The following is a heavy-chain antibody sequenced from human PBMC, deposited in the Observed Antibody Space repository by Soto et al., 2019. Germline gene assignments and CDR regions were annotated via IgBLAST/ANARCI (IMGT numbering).Heavy chain of an antibody. CDR3: WFDP. D-gene: IGHD3-10*01. CDR2: IYPGDSDT. J-gene: IGHJ5*02. Sequence: GESLKISCKGSGYSFTSYWIGWVRQMPGKGLEWMGIIYPGDSDTRYSPSFQGQVTISADKSISTAADTAVYYCARDRSGGYYWFDPWGPGTLVTVSS. CDR1: GYSFTSYW. V-gene: IGHV5-51*01.